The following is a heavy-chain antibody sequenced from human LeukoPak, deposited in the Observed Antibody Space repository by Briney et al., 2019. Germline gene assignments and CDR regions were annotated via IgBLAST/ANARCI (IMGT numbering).Heavy chain of an antibody. D-gene: IGHD6-13*01. CDR3: AKVETAAAATLRGFDY. CDR2: ICGSGGST. V-gene: IGHV3-23*01. CDR1: GFTFSSYA. Sequence: GGSLRLSCAASGFTFSSYAMSWVRQAPGKGLEWVSSICGSGGSTYYADSVKGRFTISRDNSKNTLYLQMNSLRAEDTAVYYCAKVETAAAATLRGFDYWGQGTLVTVSS. J-gene: IGHJ4*02.